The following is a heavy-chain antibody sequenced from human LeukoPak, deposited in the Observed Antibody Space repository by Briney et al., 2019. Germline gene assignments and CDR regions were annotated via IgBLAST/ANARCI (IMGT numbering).Heavy chain of an antibody. CDR1: GFILSDYG. V-gene: IGHV3-30*02. CDR3: AKEGTASKPSDLDY. Sequence: GGSLRLPCAASGFILSDYGMHWVRQAPGKGLEWVTFIRYDGSNKYYADSVKGRFTISRDNSKNIVYLQMNRLSSVYTAVYYCAKEGTASKPSDLDYWGQGTLVTVSS. CDR2: IRYDGSNK. D-gene: IGHD1/OR15-1a*01. J-gene: IGHJ4*02.